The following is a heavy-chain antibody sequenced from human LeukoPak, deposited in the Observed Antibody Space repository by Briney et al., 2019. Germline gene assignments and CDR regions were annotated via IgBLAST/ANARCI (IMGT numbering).Heavy chain of an antibody. CDR3: ARLPMDV. CDR1: GYSISSGYY. J-gene: IGHJ6*03. V-gene: IGHV4-38-2*01. Sequence: SETLSLTCAVSGYSISSGYYWGWIRQPPGKGLEWTGSIYHSGSTYYNPSLKSRVTISVDTSKNQFSLKLSSVTAADTAVYYCARLPMDVWGKGTTVTVSS. CDR2: IYHSGST.